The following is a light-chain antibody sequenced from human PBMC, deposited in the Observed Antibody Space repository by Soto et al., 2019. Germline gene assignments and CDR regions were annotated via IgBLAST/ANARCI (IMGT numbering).Light chain of an antibody. J-gene: IGKJ1*01. Sequence: DIQMTQSPSSLSASVGDRVTLTCRASQSISIYLNWYQQKPGKAPKLLIYAASSSQSGVPSRFSGSGSGTDFTLTIGSLQPEDFATYYCQQSYNTPLTFGQGTKVEIK. CDR3: QQSYNTPLT. CDR1: QSISIY. V-gene: IGKV1-39*01. CDR2: AAS.